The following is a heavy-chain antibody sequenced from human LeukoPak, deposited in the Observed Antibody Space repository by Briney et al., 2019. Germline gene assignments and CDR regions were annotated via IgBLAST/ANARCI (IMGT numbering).Heavy chain of an antibody. D-gene: IGHD2-2*01. CDR2: ISRSGSAM. V-gene: IGHV3-11*01. CDR3: ARDRRSTNAYEFDP. Sequence: GGSLRLSCAASGFTISDYYMSWVRQAPGKGLEWVSCISRSGSAMYYADSVKGRFTISRDNAKNSVYLQMNTLRAEDTAVYSCARDRRSTNAYEFDPWGQGTLVTVSS. J-gene: IGHJ5*02. CDR1: GFTISDYY.